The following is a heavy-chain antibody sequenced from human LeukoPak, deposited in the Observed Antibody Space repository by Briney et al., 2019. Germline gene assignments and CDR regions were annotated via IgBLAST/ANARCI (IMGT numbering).Heavy chain of an antibody. V-gene: IGHV4-30-2*01. CDR2: IYHSGST. Sequence: SETLSLTCTVSGGSISSGGYYWSWIRQPPGKGLEWIGYIYHSGSTYYNPSLKSRVTISVDRSKNQFSPKLSSVTAADTAVYYCARSRLTFDIWGQGTMVTVSS. CDR1: GGSISSGGYY. J-gene: IGHJ3*02. CDR3: ARSRLTFDI.